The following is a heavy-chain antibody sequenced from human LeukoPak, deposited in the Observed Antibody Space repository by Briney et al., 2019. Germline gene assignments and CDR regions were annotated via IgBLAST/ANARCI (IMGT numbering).Heavy chain of an antibody. J-gene: IGHJ1*01. CDR2: ISAYNGNT. D-gene: IGHD3-22*01. CDR3: ASTRTRSGYYPMGD. V-gene: IGHV1-18*01. CDR1: GYTFTSYG. Sequence: GASVKVSCKASGYTFTSYGISWVRQAPGQGLEWMGWISAYNGNTNYAQKLQGRVTMTTDTSTSTAYMELRSLRSDDTAVYYCASTRTRSGYYPMGDWGQGTLVTVSS.